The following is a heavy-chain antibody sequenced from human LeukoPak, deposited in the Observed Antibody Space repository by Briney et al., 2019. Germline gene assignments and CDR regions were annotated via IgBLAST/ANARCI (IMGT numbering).Heavy chain of an antibody. CDR1: GYTFTNYD. V-gene: IGHV1-8*03. CDR2: MDPNTGNT. CDR3: AAHRHYSSGWFDY. Sequence: ASVKVSCKASGYTFTNYDISWVRQATGQGLEWLGWMDPNTGNTGYAQKFQGRVTITRNTSISTAYMELSSLRSEDTAVYYCAAHRHYSSGWFDYWGQGTLVTVSS. D-gene: IGHD6-19*01. J-gene: IGHJ4*02.